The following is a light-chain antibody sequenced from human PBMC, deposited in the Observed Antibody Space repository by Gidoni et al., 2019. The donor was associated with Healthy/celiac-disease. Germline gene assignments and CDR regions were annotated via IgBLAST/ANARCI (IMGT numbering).Light chain of an antibody. V-gene: IGKV1-39*01. CDR3: QQSYSTPLT. CDR2: AAS. Sequence: DIQMTQSPSSLSASVGDRVTITCRARQSISSYLHWYQQKPGEAPKLLIYAASSLQSGAPSRCSGSGSGTDFTLTSSSLQDDDFATYYWQQSYSTPLTFGGGTKVEIK. J-gene: IGKJ4*01. CDR1: QSISSY.